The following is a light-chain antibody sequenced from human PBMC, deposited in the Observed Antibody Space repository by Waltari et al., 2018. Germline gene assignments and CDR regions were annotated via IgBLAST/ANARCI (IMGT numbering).Light chain of an antibody. CDR3: QLLNSYPIT. CDR2: AAS. J-gene: IGKJ5*01. V-gene: IGKV1-9*01. Sequence: IELTQSTSSLSASVGDRVTITCRASQGISSNLAWYQQKPGKAPKLLISAASTLQSGVPLRFSGSGSGTDFTLTISSLQPEDFATYYCQLLNSYPITFGQGTRLEI. CDR1: QGISSN.